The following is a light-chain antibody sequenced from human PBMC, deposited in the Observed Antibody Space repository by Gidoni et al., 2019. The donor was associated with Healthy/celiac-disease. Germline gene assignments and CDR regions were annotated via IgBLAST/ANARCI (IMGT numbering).Light chain of an antibody. V-gene: IGKV1-33*01. Sequence: DIHMTQSPSSLSASVGDRVTITCQASQDISNYLNWYQQTPGKAPKLLIYDASNLETGVPSRFSGSGSGTDFTFTISSLQPEDIATYYCQQYDNFLFTFGPGTKVDIK. CDR2: DAS. CDR3: QQYDNFLFT. J-gene: IGKJ3*01. CDR1: QDISNY.